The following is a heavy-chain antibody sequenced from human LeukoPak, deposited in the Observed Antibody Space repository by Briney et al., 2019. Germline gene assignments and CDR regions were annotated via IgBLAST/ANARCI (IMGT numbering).Heavy chain of an antibody. J-gene: IGHJ4*02. Sequence: ASVKVSCKASGYTFTSFGINWMRQAPGQGLEWRGWISGYNDNTNYAQKLQGRVTMTTETSTNTAYMELRSLRSDDTAVYYCARDLAGAAAGTIPLFDYWGQGTLVTVSS. D-gene: IGHD6-13*01. V-gene: IGHV1-18*01. CDR3: ARDLAGAAAGTIPLFDY. CDR2: ISGYNDNT. CDR1: GYTFTSFG.